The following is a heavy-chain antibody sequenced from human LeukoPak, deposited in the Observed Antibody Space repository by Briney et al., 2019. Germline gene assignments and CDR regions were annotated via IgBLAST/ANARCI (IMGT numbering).Heavy chain of an antibody. J-gene: IGHJ4*02. CDR1: GFTFSDYY. V-gene: IGHV3-11*01. D-gene: IGHD1-26*01. Sequence: GGSLRLSCAASGFTFSDYYMSWIRQAPGKGLEWLSYISSSGSSIYSADSVKGRFTISRDNAKNSLYLQMNSLRAGDTAVYYCARAGIVGAATESPFDNWGQGTLVTVSS. CDR3: ARAGIVGAATESPFDN. CDR2: ISSSGSSI.